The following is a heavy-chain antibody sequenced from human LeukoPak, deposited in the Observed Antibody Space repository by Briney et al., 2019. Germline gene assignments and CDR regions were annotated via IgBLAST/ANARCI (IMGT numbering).Heavy chain of an antibody. CDR3: ARGLRLYQNYYFDY. CDR2: INHSGST. J-gene: IGHJ4*02. Sequence: SETLSLTCAVYGGSFSGYYWSWIRQPPGKGLEWIGEINHSGSTNYNPSLKSRVTISVDTSKNQFSLKLSSVTAADTAVYYCARGLRLYQNYYFDYWGQGILVTVSS. V-gene: IGHV4-34*01. CDR1: GGSFSGYY. D-gene: IGHD2-2*01.